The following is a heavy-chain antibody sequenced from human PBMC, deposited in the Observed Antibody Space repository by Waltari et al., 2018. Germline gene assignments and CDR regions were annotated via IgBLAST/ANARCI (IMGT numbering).Heavy chain of an antibody. CDR2: SSGSSNY. CDR1: GFTLSTYT. D-gene: IGHD3-3*01. J-gene: IGHJ5*02. Sequence: EVQLVESGGGLVKPGGSLRLSCAASGFTLSTYTMHWVRQAPGKGVELVSSSSGSSNYRESVRGRFTISRDNAKESVYLHLNSLRGDDTAVYYCARDQDSGFLSAFGWLDPWGQGTLVTVSS. CDR3: ARDQDSGFLSAFGWLDP. V-gene: IGHV3-21*01.